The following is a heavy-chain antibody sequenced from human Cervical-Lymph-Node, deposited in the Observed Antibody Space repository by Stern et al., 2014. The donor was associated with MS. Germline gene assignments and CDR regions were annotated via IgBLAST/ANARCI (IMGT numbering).Heavy chain of an antibody. V-gene: IGHV1-69*01. Sequence: VQLVQSGAEVKRPGSSVKVSCRASGGTFRSSALTWVRQPPGHGPELMGGIIPLFARPNCAQRFQGRVTITADESTSTAYMELSSLRFDDTAVYYCATDASTSVTPSLWDAFDVWGQGTMVTVSS. CDR2: IIPLFARP. CDR1: GGTFRSSA. CDR3: ATDASTSVTPSLWDAFDV. D-gene: IGHD4-17*01. J-gene: IGHJ3*01.